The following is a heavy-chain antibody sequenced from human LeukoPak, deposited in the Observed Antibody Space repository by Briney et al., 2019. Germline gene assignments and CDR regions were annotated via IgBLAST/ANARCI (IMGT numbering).Heavy chain of an antibody. J-gene: IGHJ4*02. V-gene: IGHV1-2*02. D-gene: IGHD2-2*01. CDR3: AREGVDCSTTSCYLDY. CDR1: GYTFTGYY. CDR2: INPNSGGT. Sequence: ASVKVSCKASGYTFTGYYMHWVRQAPGQGLEWMGWINPNSGGTNYAQKFQGRVTMTRDTSISTAYMELSRLRSDDTAVYYCAREGVDCSTTSCYLDYWGQGALVTASS.